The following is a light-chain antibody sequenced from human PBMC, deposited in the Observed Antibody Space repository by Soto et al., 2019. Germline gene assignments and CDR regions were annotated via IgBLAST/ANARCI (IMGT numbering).Light chain of an antibody. J-gene: IGLJ2*01. Sequence: QAVVTQPPSTSGTPGQRVTMSCSGSNSNIGSNTVYWYQQLPGTAPKLLIHSDNQRPSGVPDRFSASKSGTSASLAISGLQSEDEADYSCAAWDDSRSGLVVFGGGTKLTVL. CDR2: SDN. CDR3: AAWDDSRSGLVV. V-gene: IGLV1-44*01. CDR1: NSNIGSNT.